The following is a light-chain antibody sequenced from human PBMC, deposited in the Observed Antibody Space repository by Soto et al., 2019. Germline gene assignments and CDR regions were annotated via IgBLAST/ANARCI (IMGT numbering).Light chain of an antibody. CDR1: QSVSSNY. CDR3: QKYATSPRT. Sequence: EIVLTQSPGTLSLSPGERATLSCRASQSVSSNYLAWYQQKRGQAPRLLIYDASSRATGIPDRFSGSGSGTDFTLTISRLEPEDFAVYYCQKYATSPRTFGQGTKVDIK. CDR2: DAS. J-gene: IGKJ1*01. V-gene: IGKV3-20*01.